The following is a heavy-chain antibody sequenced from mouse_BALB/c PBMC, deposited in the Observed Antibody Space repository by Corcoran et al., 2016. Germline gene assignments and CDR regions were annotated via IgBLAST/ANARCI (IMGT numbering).Heavy chain of an antibody. CDR2: INPGSSTI. CDR1: GFDFSRYW. J-gene: IGHJ4*01. CDR3: ARRLRYAMDY. V-gene: IGHV4-2*02. D-gene: IGHD1-1*01. Sequence: EVKLLESGGGLVQPGGSLNLSCAASGFDFSRYWMSWARQAPGKGQEWIGEINPGSSTINYTPYLKDKFIISRDNAKNTLYLQMSKVRSEDTALYYCARRLRYAMDYWGQGTSVTVSS.